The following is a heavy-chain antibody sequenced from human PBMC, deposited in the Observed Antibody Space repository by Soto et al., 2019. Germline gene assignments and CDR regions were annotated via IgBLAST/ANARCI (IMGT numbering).Heavy chain of an antibody. CDR2: IDSSSSYT. CDR3: ARGYYYGMDV. CDR1: GFTFTDYY. J-gene: IGHJ6*02. Sequence: QVQLVESGGGLVKPGGSLRLSCAASGFTFTDYYMSWIRQAPGKGLEWVSYIDSSSSYTNYADSVKGRFTVSRDNAKNSLYLQMNSLRAEDTAVYYCARGYYYGMDVWGQGTTVTVSS. V-gene: IGHV3-11*05.